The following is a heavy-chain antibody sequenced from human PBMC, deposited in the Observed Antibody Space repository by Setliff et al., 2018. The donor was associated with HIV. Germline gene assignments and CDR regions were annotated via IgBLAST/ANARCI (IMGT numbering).Heavy chain of an antibody. Sequence: ASVKVSCKASGGSFSSFGINWVRQAPGQGLEWMGWISAYNGNTNYAQKLQGRVTMTTDTSTSTVYMELRSLRSEDTAIYYCVKEYHTEVTDTRVANYFDYWGQGTLVTVSS. CDR3: VKEYHTEVTDTRVANYFDY. V-gene: IGHV1-18*01. CDR1: GGSFSSFG. J-gene: IGHJ4*02. D-gene: IGHD4-4*01. CDR2: ISAYNGNT.